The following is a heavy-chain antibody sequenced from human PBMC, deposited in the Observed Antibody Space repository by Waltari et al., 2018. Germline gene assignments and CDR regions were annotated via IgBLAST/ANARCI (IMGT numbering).Heavy chain of an antibody. Sequence: VQLVETGGGLVTLVGYLRLPGHASAFTFKTYTMNWVGQAPGKGLEWISSISSTSIDTYYADSVKGRFTISRDNAKSSLYLQLNSLRAEDTAVYYCAGGYSSYYGMDVWGQGTTVTVSS. CDR2: ISSTSIDT. J-gene: IGHJ6*02. V-gene: IGHV3-21*02. D-gene: IGHD6-13*01. CDR1: AFTFKTYT. CDR3: AGGYSSYYGMDV.